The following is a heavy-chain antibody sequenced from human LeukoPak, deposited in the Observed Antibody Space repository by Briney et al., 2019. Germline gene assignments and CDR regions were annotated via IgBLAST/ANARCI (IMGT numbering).Heavy chain of an antibody. CDR2: ISAYNGNT. V-gene: IGHV1-18*01. CDR3: ARGHSHTYYGSGSLCDY. Sequence: ASVKVSCKASGYTFTSYGISWVRQAPGQGPEWMGWISAYNGNTNYAQKLQGRVTMTTDTSTSTAYMELRSLRSDDTAVYYCARGHSHTYYGSGSLCDYWGQGTLVTVSS. J-gene: IGHJ4*02. CDR1: GYTFTSYG. D-gene: IGHD3-10*01.